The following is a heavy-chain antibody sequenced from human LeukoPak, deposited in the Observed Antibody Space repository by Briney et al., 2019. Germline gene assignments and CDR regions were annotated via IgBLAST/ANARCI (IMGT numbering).Heavy chain of an antibody. V-gene: IGHV1-2*02. Sequence: ASVKVSCKASGYTFTGYYMHWVRQAPGQGLEWMGWINPNSSGTNYAQKFQGRVTMTRDTSISTAYMELSRLRSDDTAVYYCARDPSYLYDSSGCYDEIRYYFDYWGQGTLVTVSS. CDR3: ARDPSYLYDSSGCYDEIRYYFDY. CDR2: INPNSSGT. D-gene: IGHD3-22*01. CDR1: GYTFTGYY. J-gene: IGHJ4*02.